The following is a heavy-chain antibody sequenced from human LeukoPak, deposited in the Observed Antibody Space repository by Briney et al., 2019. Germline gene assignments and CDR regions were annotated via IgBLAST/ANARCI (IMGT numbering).Heavy chain of an antibody. Sequence: GGSLRASCAASAFSSTKYAMHWVRQAAGKGLEWVAFIRFDESNTYYADSVKGRFTISRDNSKDTLYLQMNSLRPEDTAVYYCAKSYGANYFDDWGQGTLVTVSS. CDR2: IRFDESNT. J-gene: IGHJ4*02. CDR3: AKSYGANYFDD. D-gene: IGHD4-23*01. CDR1: AFSSTKYA. V-gene: IGHV3-30*02.